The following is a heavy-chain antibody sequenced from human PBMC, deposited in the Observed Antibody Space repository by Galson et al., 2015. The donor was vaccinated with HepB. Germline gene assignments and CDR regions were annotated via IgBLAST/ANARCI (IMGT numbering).Heavy chain of an antibody. D-gene: IGHD6-25*01. CDR3: ASGPPAQVSLDAAGGDF. J-gene: IGHJ4*02. CDR2: ISASSRYI. CDR1: GFTFSIYT. V-gene: IGHV3-21*01. Sequence: LRLSCAVSGFTFSIYTMNWVRQAPGEGLEWVSSISASSRYISYADSVRGRFTVSRDNAKNLLYLRMNSLRAEDTAVYFCASGPPAQVSLDAAGGDFWGQGVLVTVSS.